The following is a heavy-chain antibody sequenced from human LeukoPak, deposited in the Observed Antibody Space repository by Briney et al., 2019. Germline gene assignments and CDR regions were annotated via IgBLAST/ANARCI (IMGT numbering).Heavy chain of an antibody. CDR3: ARERPLGGSGSYFDY. Sequence: PGGSLRLSCAASGISFSSFGMHWVRQAPGKGLEWVAFIRYDGTNTYYADSVKGRFTISRDNSKNTLYLQMNSLRAEDTAVYYCARERPLGGSGSYFDYWGQGTLVTVSS. J-gene: IGHJ4*02. V-gene: IGHV3-30*02. D-gene: IGHD3-10*01. CDR2: IRYDGTNT. CDR1: GISFSSFG.